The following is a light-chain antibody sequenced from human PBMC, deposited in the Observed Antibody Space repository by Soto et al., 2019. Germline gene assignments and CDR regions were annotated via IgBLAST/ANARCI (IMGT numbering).Light chain of an antibody. CDR3: LQHTKYPYT. J-gene: IGKJ2*01. CDR1: QDIAQS. CDR2: AAS. V-gene: IGKV1-17*03. Sequence: DVHMTKSPSAMSAAVGDRFTITCRASQDIAQSLAWFQQSPGKVPRRLIYAASTLQSGVPFRFSVSGSGTDFTLTISSLQPEDFATYYCLQHTKYPYTLGQWTKLEIK.